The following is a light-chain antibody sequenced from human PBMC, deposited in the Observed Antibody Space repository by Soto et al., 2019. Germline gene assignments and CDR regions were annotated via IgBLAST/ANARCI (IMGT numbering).Light chain of an antibody. V-gene: IGKV3-15*01. Sequence: EIVMTQSPATLSVSPGERVTLSCRASESVSNNVAWYQQKPGQAPRLLIYHAITRATGIPARFSGSGSGTELTLTISSLQSKDFAIYYCQQYNNWPLTFGGGTKVEI. CDR2: HAI. CDR1: ESVSNN. CDR3: QQYNNWPLT. J-gene: IGKJ4*01.